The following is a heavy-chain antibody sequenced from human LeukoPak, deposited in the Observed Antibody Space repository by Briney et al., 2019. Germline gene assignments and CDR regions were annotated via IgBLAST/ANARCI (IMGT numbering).Heavy chain of an antibody. V-gene: IGHV3-30*18. D-gene: IGHD5-12*01. CDR3: AKGGFTDY. Sequence: GRSLRLSCAASGFTFSSYGMHWVRQAPGKGLEWVAVISYDGSNKYYADSVKGRFTISRDNSKNTLYLQMNSLRAEDTAVYYCAKGGFTDYWGQGTLVTVSS. CDR1: GFTFSSYG. CDR2: ISYDGSNK. J-gene: IGHJ4*02.